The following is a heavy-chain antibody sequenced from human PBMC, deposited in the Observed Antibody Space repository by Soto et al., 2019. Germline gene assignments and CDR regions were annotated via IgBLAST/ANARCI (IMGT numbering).Heavy chain of an antibody. Sequence: SETLSLTCTVSGGSISSGGYYWSWIRQHPGKGLEWIGYIYYSGSTYYNPSLKSRVTISVDTSKNQFSLKLSSVTAADTAVYYCARASGLMLTFGGVIVLDYWGQGTLVTVSS. V-gene: IGHV4-31*03. D-gene: IGHD3-16*02. J-gene: IGHJ4*02. CDR1: GGSISSGGYY. CDR3: ARASGLMLTFGGVIVLDY. CDR2: IYYSGST.